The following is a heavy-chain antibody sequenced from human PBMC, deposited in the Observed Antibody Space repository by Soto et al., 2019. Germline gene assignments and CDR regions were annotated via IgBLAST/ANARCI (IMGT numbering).Heavy chain of an antibody. Sequence: QVQLVQSGAVVKKPGSSVEVSCKASGGTFNGYGISWVRQAPGQGLEWMGGTVPVFDTSKYAPRFQGRVTITADKSTSTAYVELSSVRSEDTAIYFCARGVSISGAYYTGPSAYDLWGQGTLVIVSS. CDR1: GGTFNGYG. CDR2: TVPVFDTS. CDR3: ARGVSISGAYYTGPSAYDL. J-gene: IGHJ3*01. D-gene: IGHD3-10*01. V-gene: IGHV1-69*06.